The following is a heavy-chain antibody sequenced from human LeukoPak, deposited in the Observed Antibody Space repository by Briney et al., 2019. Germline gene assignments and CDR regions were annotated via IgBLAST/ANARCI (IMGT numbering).Heavy chain of an antibody. D-gene: IGHD3-22*01. J-gene: IGHJ3*01. CDR1: GYTFTNYG. V-gene: IGHV1-18*01. CDR3: ARVAPYYYDSTGYYPPYDAFDV. Sequence: ASVKVSCKASGYTFTNYGFSWVRQAPGQGLEWMGWISGYKGNTNYAQKVQGRVTMTTDTSTSTAYMELRSLRSDDTAVCYCARVAPYYYDSTGYYPPYDAFDVWGQGTMVTVSS. CDR2: ISGYKGNT.